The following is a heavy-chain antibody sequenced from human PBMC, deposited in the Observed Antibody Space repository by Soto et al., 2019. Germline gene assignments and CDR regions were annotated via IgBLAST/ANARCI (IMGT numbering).Heavy chain of an antibody. V-gene: IGHV1-46*01. CDR2: INPSGGST. CDR1: GYTFTSYY. CDR3: ARDRRDYYDSSGYTYYFDY. Sequence: ASVKVSCKASGYTFTSYYMHWVRQAPGQGLEWMGIINPSGGSTSYAQKFQGRVTMTRDTSTSTVYMELSSLRSEDTAVYYCARDRRDYYDSSGYTYYFDYWGQGTLVTVSS. J-gene: IGHJ4*02. D-gene: IGHD3-22*01.